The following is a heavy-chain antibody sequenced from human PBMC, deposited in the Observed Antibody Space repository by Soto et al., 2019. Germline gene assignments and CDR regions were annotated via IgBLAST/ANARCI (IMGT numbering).Heavy chain of an antibody. V-gene: IGHV3-15*07. Sequence: GGSLRLSCAASGFTFSNAWMNWVRQAPGKGLEWVGHIKSKDVGGTSDYAAPVKGRFSISRDDSRNTLFLQMDSLKTEDTAVYYCTTYSRRGYFDHWGQGTLVTVSS. CDR2: IKSKDVGGTS. CDR3: TTYSRRGYFDH. J-gene: IGHJ4*02. D-gene: IGHD2-21*01. CDR1: GFTFSNAW.